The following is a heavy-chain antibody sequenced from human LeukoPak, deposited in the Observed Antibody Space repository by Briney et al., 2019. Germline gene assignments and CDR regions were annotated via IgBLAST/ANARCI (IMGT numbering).Heavy chain of an antibody. Sequence: AASVKVSCKASGYTFTGYYMHWVRQAPGQGLEWMGWINPNSGGTNYAQKFQGRVTMTRDTSISTAYMELSRLRSDDTAVYYCARGSVVVINNYYYYMDVWGKGTTVTISS. CDR1: GYTFTGYY. CDR2: INPNSGGT. CDR3: ARGSVVVINNYYYYMDV. J-gene: IGHJ6*03. D-gene: IGHD3-22*01. V-gene: IGHV1-2*02.